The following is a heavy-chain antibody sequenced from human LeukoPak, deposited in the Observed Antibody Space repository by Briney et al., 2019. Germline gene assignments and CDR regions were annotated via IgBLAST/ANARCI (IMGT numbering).Heavy chain of an antibody. J-gene: IGHJ5*02. CDR2: ISYDGRNK. CDR3: ARVASAQLWYNWFDP. D-gene: IGHD5-18*01. CDR1: GFTFGSYA. V-gene: IGHV3-30*04. Sequence: PGGSLRLSCAASGFTFGSYAMHSVRRAPGEGLEWVAFISYDGRNKYHADSVKGRFTISRDNSKNTLYLQMNSLRAEDTAVYYCARVASAQLWYNWFDPWGQGTQVTVSS.